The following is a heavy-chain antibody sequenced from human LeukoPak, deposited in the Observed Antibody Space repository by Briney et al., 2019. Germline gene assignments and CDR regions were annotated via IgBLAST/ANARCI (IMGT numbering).Heavy chain of an antibody. CDR3: ARNFASDSSLIDH. Sequence: ASVKVSCKTSGYTFKNFVMNWVRQAPGQGLEWMGWIDTNTRNPTYVQRFTGRFVFSADASVNTAYLQISSLKSEDTAVYYCARNFASDSSLIDHWGQGTLVTVSS. J-gene: IGHJ4*02. V-gene: IGHV7-4-1*02. CDR2: IDTNTRNP. D-gene: IGHD2-21*01. CDR1: GYTFKNFV.